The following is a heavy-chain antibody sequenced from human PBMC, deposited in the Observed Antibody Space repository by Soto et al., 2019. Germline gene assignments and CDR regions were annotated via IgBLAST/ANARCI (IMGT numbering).Heavy chain of an antibody. D-gene: IGHD3-9*01. CDR3: ARARGSYDILTGYPPWYYGMDV. V-gene: IGHV4-59*12. CDR2: IYHSGST. Sequence: SETLSLTCTVTGGSISSYYWSWIRQPPGKGLEWIGYIYHSGSTNYNPSLKSRVTISVDWSKNQFSLTLSSVTAADTAVYYCARARGSYDILTGYPPWYYGMDVWGQGTTVTVSS. CDR1: GGSISSYY. J-gene: IGHJ6*02.